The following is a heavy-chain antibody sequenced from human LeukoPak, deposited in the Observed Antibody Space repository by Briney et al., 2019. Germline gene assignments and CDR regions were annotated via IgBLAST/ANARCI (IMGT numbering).Heavy chain of an antibody. V-gene: IGHV3-21*01. CDR1: GFTFSSYS. D-gene: IGHD6-19*01. CDR2: ISSSSSYI. J-gene: IGHJ4*02. CDR3: ARAGSSSGPYYFDY. Sequence: GGSLRLSCAASGFTFSSYSMNWVRQAPGKGLEWVSSISSSSSYIYYADSVKGRFTISRDNAKNSPYLQMNSLRAEDTAVYYCARAGSSSGPYYFDYWGQGTLVTVSS.